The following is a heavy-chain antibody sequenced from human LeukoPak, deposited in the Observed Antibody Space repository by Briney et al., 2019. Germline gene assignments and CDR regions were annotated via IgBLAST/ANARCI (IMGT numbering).Heavy chain of an antibody. Sequence: ASVKVSCKASGYTFTGYYIHWVRQAPGQGLEWMGWINPNSGGTNYAQRSQGRVTVARDTSISTAYMELSRLRSDDTAFYYCARYDSTVNWFDPWGQGTLVTVSS. J-gene: IGHJ5*02. CDR1: GYTFTGYY. CDR2: INPNSGGT. V-gene: IGHV1-2*02. CDR3: ARYDSTVNWFDP. D-gene: IGHD3-22*01.